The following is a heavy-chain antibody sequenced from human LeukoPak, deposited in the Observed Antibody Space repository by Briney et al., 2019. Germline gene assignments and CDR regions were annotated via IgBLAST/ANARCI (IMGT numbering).Heavy chain of an antibody. CDR1: GYTFTSYY. Sequence: ASVKVSCKASGYTFTSYYMHWVRQATGQGLEWMGWMNPNSGNTGYAQMFQGRVTMTRNTSISTAYMELSSLRSEDTAVYYCARGPIDCSGGSCYSGKYFQHWGQGTLVTVSS. D-gene: IGHD2-15*01. J-gene: IGHJ1*01. V-gene: IGHV1-8*02. CDR3: ARGPIDCSGGSCYSGKYFQH. CDR2: MNPNSGNT.